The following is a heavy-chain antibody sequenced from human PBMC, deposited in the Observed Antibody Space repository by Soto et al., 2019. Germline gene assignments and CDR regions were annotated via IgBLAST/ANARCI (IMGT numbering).Heavy chain of an antibody. Sequence: EVQLVESGGGLVQPGGSLRLSCAASGFTLGNYWMNWVRQAPGKGLEWVANINEDGSGKYYADSVKGRFTISRDNAKNSLYLQMNSLRAEDTAMYYCARENSCYYWSQGTLVTVSS. CDR1: GFTLGNYW. D-gene: IGHD5-12*01. CDR3: ARENSCYY. CDR2: INEDGSGK. V-gene: IGHV3-7*01. J-gene: IGHJ4*02.